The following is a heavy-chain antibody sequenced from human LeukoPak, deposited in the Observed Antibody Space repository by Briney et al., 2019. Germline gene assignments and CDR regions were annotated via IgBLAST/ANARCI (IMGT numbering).Heavy chain of an antibody. CDR1: GISFSGYF. Sequence: GGSLRLSCAASGISFSGYFMSWIRQAPGKGLEGVAYLSNSGSSIYYADSVKGRFTISRDNANNALFLQMNSLRVEDTALYYCTREPNDYGDYGRHYWGQGTLVTVSS. V-gene: IGHV3-11*01. D-gene: IGHD4-17*01. J-gene: IGHJ4*02. CDR2: LSNSGSSI. CDR3: TREPNDYGDYGRHY.